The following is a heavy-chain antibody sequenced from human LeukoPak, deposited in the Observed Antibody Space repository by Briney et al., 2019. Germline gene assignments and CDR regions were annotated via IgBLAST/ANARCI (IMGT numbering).Heavy chain of an antibody. CDR2: IYHSGST. D-gene: IGHD4-17*01. J-gene: IGHJ4*02. V-gene: IGHV4-4*02. CDR3: ARLGRYGDYYFDY. Sequence: PSETLSLTCAVSGGSISSSNWWSWVRQPPGKGLEWIGEIYHSGSTNYNPSLKSRVTISVDKSKNQFSLKLSSVTAADTAVYYCARLGRYGDYYFDYWGQGTLVTVS. CDR1: GGSISSSNW.